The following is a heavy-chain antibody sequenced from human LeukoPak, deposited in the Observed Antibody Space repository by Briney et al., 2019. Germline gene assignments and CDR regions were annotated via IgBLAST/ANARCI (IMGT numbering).Heavy chain of an antibody. Sequence: GGSLRLSCAASGFTFSSYWMSWVRQAPGKGLEWVANIKQDGSEKNYVDSVKGRFTISRDNAKNSLYLQMNSLRAEDTVVYYCARAVGVGATTFDYWGQGTLVTVSS. CDR1: GFTFSSYW. CDR2: IKQDGSEK. D-gene: IGHD1-26*01. V-gene: IGHV3-7*03. CDR3: ARAVGVGATTFDY. J-gene: IGHJ4*02.